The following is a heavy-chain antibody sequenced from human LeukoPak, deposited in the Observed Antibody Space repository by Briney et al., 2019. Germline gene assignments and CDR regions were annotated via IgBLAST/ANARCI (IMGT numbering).Heavy chain of an antibody. V-gene: IGHV4-59*12. CDR2: IYYSGCT. CDR3: ARDEVGATGDDAFDI. D-gene: IGHD1-26*01. Sequence: SETLSLTCTVSGGSISSYYWSWIRQPPGKGLEWIGYIYYSGCTNYNPSLKSRVTISVDTSKNQYSLKLSSVTAADTAVYYCARDEVGATGDDAFDIWGQGTMVTVSS. CDR1: GGSISSYY. J-gene: IGHJ3*02.